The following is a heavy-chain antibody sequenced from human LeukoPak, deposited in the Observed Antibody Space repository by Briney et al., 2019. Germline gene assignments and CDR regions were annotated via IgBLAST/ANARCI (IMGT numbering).Heavy chain of an antibody. D-gene: IGHD3-16*02. CDR3: ARAPNPSYDYVWGSYRYTRWFDP. CDR1: GGSISSSSYY. V-gene: IGHV4-39*07. Sequence: SETLSLTCTVSGGSISSSSYYWGWIRQPPGKGLEWIASIYYSGSTYYNPSLKSRVTISVDTSKNQFSLKLSSVTAADTAVYYCARAPNPSYDYVWGSYRYTRWFDPWGQGTLVTVSS. CDR2: IYYSGST. J-gene: IGHJ5*02.